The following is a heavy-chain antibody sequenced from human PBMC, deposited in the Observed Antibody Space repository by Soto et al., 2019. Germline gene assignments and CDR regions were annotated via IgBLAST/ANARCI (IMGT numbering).Heavy chain of an antibody. J-gene: IGHJ3*02. CDR3: ARETNPYTTSSHAFDI. V-gene: IGHV3-21*01. CDR1: GFIFSSYS. CDR2: VSSTGSFI. Sequence: ESGGGLVKPGGSLRLSCAASGFIFSSYSMNWVRQAPRKGLEWISSVSSTGSFIDYTDSLKGRFTISRDNAKSSLSLQMNSLRAEDTALYYCARETNPYTTSSHAFDIWGQGTMVTVSS. D-gene: IGHD6-6*01.